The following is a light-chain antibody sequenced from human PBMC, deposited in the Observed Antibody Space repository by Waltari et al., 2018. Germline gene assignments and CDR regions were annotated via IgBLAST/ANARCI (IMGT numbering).Light chain of an antibody. CDR2: DIS. CDR1: QSFRTY. V-gene: IGKV3-11*01. J-gene: IGKJ1*01. Sequence: EIVLTQSPATLSLSPGETATLSCRASQSFRTYLAWYQQRPGQPPRLLIYDISKWAAGIPARFSGSGSGTDFTLTISSLEPEDFAIYYCQQRSNWPGTFGQGTKVEIK. CDR3: QQRSNWPGT.